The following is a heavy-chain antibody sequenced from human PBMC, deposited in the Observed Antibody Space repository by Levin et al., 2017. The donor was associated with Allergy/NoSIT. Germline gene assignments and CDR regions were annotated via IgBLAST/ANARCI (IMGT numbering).Heavy chain of an antibody. J-gene: IGHJ4*02. CDR2: IYLSGST. Sequence: PSQTLSLTCAVSGGSISSGGYSWSWIRQPPGKGLEWIGNIYLSGSTNDNPSLKSRVTMAVDRSKNQFSLKLSYVTGADTAVYDCARVAGYSYGYYFDYWGPGTLVTVSS. V-gene: IGHV4-30-2*01. D-gene: IGHD5-18*01. CDR1: GGSISSGGYS. CDR3: ARVAGYSYGYYFDY.